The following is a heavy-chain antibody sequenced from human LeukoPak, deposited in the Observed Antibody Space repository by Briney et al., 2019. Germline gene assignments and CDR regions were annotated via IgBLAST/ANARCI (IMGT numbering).Heavy chain of an antibody. Sequence: GASVKVSCEASGYTFTGYYMHWVRQAPGQGLEWMGWINPNSGGTNYAQKFQGRVTMTRDTSISTAYMELSRLRSDDTAVCYCARGRAAAGTVFGSWSNDYWGQGTLVTVSS. D-gene: IGHD6-13*01. CDR3: ARGRAAAGTVFGSWSNDY. V-gene: IGHV1-2*02. CDR2: INPNSGGT. J-gene: IGHJ4*02. CDR1: GYTFTGYY.